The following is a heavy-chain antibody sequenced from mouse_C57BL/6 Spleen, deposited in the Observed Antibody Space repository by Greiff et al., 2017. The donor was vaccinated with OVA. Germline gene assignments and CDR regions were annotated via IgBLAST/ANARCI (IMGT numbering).Heavy chain of an antibody. CDR3: SYYGSSYAMGY. CDR2: IHPNSGST. D-gene: IGHD1-1*01. CDR1: GYTFTSYW. V-gene: IGHV1-64*01. Sequence: QVQLQQPGAELVKPGASVKLSCKASGYTFTSYWMHWVKQRPGQGLEWIGMIHPNSGSTNYNEKFKSKATLTVDKSSSTAYMQLSSLTSEDSAVYYCSYYGSSYAMGYWGQGTSVTVSS. J-gene: IGHJ4*01.